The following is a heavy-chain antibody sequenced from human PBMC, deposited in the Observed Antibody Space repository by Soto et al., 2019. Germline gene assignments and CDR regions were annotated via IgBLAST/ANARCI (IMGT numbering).Heavy chain of an antibody. D-gene: IGHD5-18*01. CDR2: INPNSGDT. Sequence: ASVEVSCKSSGYAFTGYYIHWVRQAPGQGLEWMGWINPNSGDTNYAQKFQGRVTMTRDTSFSTAYMELSSLRSDDTAVYYCATRYSYVHFWGQGTLVTVPQ. CDR1: GYAFTGYY. J-gene: IGHJ4*02. V-gene: IGHV1-2*02. CDR3: ATRYSYVHF.